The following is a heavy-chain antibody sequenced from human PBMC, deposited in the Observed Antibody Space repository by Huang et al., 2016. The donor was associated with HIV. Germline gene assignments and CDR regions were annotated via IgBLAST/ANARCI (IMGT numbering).Heavy chain of an antibody. V-gene: IGHV1-46*01. CDR1: GYAFTSYY. Sequence: QVQLVQSGAEVKKPGASVKVSCKASGYAFTSYYMHWVRQAPGQGLEWMGIINPMDGSTSYAQKFPGRVTTTRDTATNTVCMELSSLRSEDTAVYYCARDRDFYDSSGYWGFNYFDYWGQGTLVTVSS. J-gene: IGHJ4*02. CDR3: ARDRDFYDSSGYWGFNYFDY. D-gene: IGHD3-22*01. CDR2: INPMDGST.